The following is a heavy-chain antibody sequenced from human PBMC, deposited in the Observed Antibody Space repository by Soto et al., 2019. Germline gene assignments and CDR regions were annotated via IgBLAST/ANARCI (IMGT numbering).Heavy chain of an antibody. Sequence: EVQLVESGGGLVQPGGSLRPSLFAPDSTFGNYWLTWVGQFQGKGLVWVSRILSDGSSTTYADSVKGGFTISRDNAKNTLYLQMASLRVEDTAVYYCARGDVGAFDLWGQGTMVTVSS. V-gene: IGHV3-74*03. J-gene: IGHJ3*01. CDR3: ARGDVGAFDL. D-gene: IGHD1-26*01. CDR1: DSTFGNYW. CDR2: ILSDGSST.